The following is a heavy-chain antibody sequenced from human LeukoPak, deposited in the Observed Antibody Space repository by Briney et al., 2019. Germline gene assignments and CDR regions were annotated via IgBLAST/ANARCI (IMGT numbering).Heavy chain of an antibody. CDR1: DFSISSHYY. Sequence: PSETLSLTCSVSDFSISSHYYWSWIRQPPGKGLEWIGEINHSGSTNYNPSLKSRVTISVDTSKNQFSLKLSSVTAADTAVYYCATVGGRVVPAARWWFDPWGQGTLVTVSS. V-gene: IGHV4-34*01. CDR3: ATVGGRVVPAARWWFDP. J-gene: IGHJ5*02. D-gene: IGHD2-2*01. CDR2: INHSGST.